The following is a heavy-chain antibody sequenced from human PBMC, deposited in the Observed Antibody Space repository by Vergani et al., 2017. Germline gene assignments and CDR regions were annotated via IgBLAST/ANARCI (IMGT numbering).Heavy chain of an antibody. CDR2: INHSGST. CDR3: ARGGRMVRGVINWFDP. J-gene: IGHJ5*02. D-gene: IGHD3-10*01. V-gene: IGHV4-34*01. CDR1: GGSFSGYY. Sequence: QVQLQQWGAGLLKPSETLSLTCAVYGGSFSGYYWSWIRQPPGKGLEWIGEINHSGSTNYNPSLQSRVTISVDTSKNQFSLKLSSVTAADTAVYYCARGGRMVRGVINWFDPWGQGTLVTVSS.